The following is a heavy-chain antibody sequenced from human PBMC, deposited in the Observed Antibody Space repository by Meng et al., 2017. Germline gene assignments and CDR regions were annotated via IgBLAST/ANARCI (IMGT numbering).Heavy chain of an antibody. D-gene: IGHD4-23*01. Sequence: GESLKISCAASGFTFSSYAMSWVRQAPGKGLEWVAVISYDGSNKYYADSVKGRFTISRDNSKNTLYLQMNSLRAEDTAVYYCARDSLNTVVFDYWGQGTLVTVSS. CDR3: ARDSLNTVVFDY. V-gene: IGHV3-30*04. J-gene: IGHJ4*02. CDR2: ISYDGSNK. CDR1: GFTFSSYA.